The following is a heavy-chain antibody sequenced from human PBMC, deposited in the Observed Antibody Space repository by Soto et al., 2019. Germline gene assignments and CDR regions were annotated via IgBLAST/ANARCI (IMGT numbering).Heavy chain of an antibody. CDR1: GFDFGDYY. D-gene: IGHD6-13*01. V-gene: IGHV3-11*01. CDR3: VRPYYSSSWFPFDR. Sequence: GGSVRLSXTGSGFDFGDYYMSWIRQAPGKGLEWVSYIDSGDGTTYYTDSVKGRFTISRDNAKKTVYLQMSSLRVEDTALYYCVRPYYSSSWFPFDRWGQGTLVTVSS. J-gene: IGHJ4*02. CDR2: IDSGDGTT.